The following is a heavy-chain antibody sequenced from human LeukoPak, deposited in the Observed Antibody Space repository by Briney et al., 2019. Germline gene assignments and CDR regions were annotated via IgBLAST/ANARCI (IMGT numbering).Heavy chain of an antibody. V-gene: IGHV3-23*01. CDR2: INSGGST. D-gene: IGHD5-12*01. CDR1: GFTFTSYA. Sequence: PGGTLRLSCAASGFTFTSYAMSWVRQAPGTGLEGVSGINSGGSTKYADSVKGRFTISRDNSQNTLYLQMNSLRAEDTAVYYCAKSFGRESGYELYCFDFWGQGTQVTVSS. CDR3: AKSFGRESGYELYCFDF. J-gene: IGHJ4*02.